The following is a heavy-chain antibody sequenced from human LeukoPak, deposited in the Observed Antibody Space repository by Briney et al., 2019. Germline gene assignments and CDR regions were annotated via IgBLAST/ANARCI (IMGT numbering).Heavy chain of an antibody. CDR3: ARFVVTNWFDP. D-gene: IGHD2-21*01. V-gene: IGHV4-61*05. J-gene: IGHJ5*02. CDR1: DGSISSSSYY. CDR2: IYYSGST. Sequence: KASETLSLTCTVSDGSISSSSYYWGWIRQPPGKGLEWIGYIYYSGSTNYNPSLKSRVTISVDTSKNQFSLKLSSVTAADTAVYYCARFVVTNWFDPWGQGTLVTVSS.